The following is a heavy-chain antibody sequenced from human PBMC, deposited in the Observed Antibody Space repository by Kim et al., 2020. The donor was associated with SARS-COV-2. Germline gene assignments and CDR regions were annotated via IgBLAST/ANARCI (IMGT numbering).Heavy chain of an antibody. V-gene: IGHV5-51*01. CDR2: FYPGDSDT. Sequence: GESLKISCKGSGYSFTTYWIAWVRQMPGKGLEWMGIFYPGDSDTRYSPSFQGQVTFSADKSISTAYLQWSSLEASDTAMYYCARPSPYYYDTSGYFSWGQGTLVTVSS. J-gene: IGHJ5*02. CDR1: GYSFTTYW. CDR3: ARPSPYYYDTSGYFS. D-gene: IGHD3-22*01.